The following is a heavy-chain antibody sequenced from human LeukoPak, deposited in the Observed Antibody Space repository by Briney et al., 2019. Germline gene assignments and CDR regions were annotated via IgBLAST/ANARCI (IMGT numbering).Heavy chain of an antibody. V-gene: IGHV3-21*01. CDR2: ISSSSSYI. CDR1: GFTFSSYS. Sequence: PGGSLRLSCAASGFTFSSYSMSWVRQAPGKGLEWVSSISSSSSYIYYADSVKGRFTISRDNSKNTLYLQMNSLRAEDTAVYYCARDPAIGWLPLYYFDYWGQGTLVTVSS. D-gene: IGHD3-22*01. J-gene: IGHJ4*02. CDR3: ARDPAIGWLPLYYFDY.